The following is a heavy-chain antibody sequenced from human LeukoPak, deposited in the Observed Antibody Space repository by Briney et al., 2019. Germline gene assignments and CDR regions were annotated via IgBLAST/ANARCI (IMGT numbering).Heavy chain of an antibody. CDR2: IYYSGST. J-gene: IGHJ4*02. CDR3: ARARRDGYNYYFDY. D-gene: IGHD5-24*01. CDR1: GGSISSYY. V-gene: IGHV4-59*01. Sequence: SETLSLTCTASGGSISSYYWSWIRQPPGKGLEWIGYIYYSGSTNYNPSLKSRVTISVDTSKNQFSLKLSSVTAADTAVYYCARARRDGYNYYFDYWGQGTLVTVSS.